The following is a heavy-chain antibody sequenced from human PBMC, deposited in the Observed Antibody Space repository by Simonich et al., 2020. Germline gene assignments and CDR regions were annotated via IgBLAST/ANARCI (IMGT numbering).Heavy chain of an antibody. CDR1: GFTFSSYA. D-gene: IGHD1-7*01. Sequence: EVQLLESGGGLVQPGGSLRLSCAASGFTFSSYAMSWVRQAPGKGLVGVSAISGRGGSTYDADSVKGRFTISRDNSKNTLYLQMNSLRAEDTAVYYCAKRSGVSITGTFDYWGQGTLVTVSS. V-gene: IGHV3-23*01. CDR2: ISGRGGST. J-gene: IGHJ4*02. CDR3: AKRSGVSITGTFDY.